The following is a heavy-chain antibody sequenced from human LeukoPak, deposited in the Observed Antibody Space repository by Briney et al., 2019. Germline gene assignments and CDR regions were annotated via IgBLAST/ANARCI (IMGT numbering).Heavy chain of an antibody. Sequence: SETLSLTCTVSGGSISSDYWSWIRQPPGKGLEWIGYIYYSGSTNYNPSLKSRVTISVDTSKIQFSLKLSSVTAADTAVYYCPRGRYYDIYSNYYYYMDVWGKGITVTVSS. D-gene: IGHD3-9*01. CDR1: GGSISSDY. CDR2: IYYSGST. J-gene: IGHJ6*03. V-gene: IGHV4-59*01. CDR3: PRGRYYDIYSNYYYYMDV.